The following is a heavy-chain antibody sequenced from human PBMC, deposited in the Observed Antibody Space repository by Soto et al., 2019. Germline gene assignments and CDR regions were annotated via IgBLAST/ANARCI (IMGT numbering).Heavy chain of an antibody. CDR1: GFTFSSYE. J-gene: IGHJ3*02. CDR3: ARDSSYSSSWYSPNAFDI. Sequence: PVGSLRLSCAASGFTFSSYEMNWVRQAPGKGLEWVSYISSSGSTIYYADSVKGRFTISRDNAKNSLYLQMNSLRAEDTAVYYCARDSSYSSSWYSPNAFDIWGQGTMVTVSS. D-gene: IGHD6-13*01. CDR2: ISSSGSTI. V-gene: IGHV3-48*03.